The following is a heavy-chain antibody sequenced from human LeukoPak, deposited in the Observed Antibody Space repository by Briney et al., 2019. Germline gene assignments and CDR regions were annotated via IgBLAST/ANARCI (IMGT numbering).Heavy chain of an antibody. D-gene: IGHD1-20*01. Sequence: PGGSLRLSCAASGFTFSSDGIHWVRQAPGKGLEWVAFVSNNGIDKHYGDSVQGRFSISRDNSKNTPYLEMKSLRVEDTAMYYCAKGITRDSYYLDYWGQGTLVTVSS. CDR2: VSNNGIDK. V-gene: IGHV3-30*02. CDR1: GFTFSSDG. J-gene: IGHJ4*02. CDR3: AKGITRDSYYLDY.